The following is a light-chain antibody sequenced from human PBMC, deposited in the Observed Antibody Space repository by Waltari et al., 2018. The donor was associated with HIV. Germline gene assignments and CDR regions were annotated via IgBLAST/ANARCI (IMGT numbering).Light chain of an antibody. J-gene: IGKJ4*01. CDR2: ASS. CDR3: QQSYSTLT. V-gene: IGKV1-39*01. Sequence: DIHLTQSPSSQSASVGDRLTITCRESQGISRYLNWYQQIPEKAPKLLLYASSSLQSVVLSRISSSGSTTDFPITISSLLAEDFATYYWQQSYSTLTFGEGTKVEIK. CDR1: QGISRY.